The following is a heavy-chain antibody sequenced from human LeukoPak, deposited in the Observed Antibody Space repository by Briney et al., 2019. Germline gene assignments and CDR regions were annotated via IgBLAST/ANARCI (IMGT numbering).Heavy chain of an antibody. V-gene: IGHV4-39*01. CDR3: ARQKANYCDSSGLQDAFDI. Sequence: TSETLSLTCTVSGGSISSSSYYWGWIRQPPGKGLEWIGSIYYSGSTYYNPSLKSRVTISVDTSKNQFSLKLSSVTAADTAVYYCARQKANYCDSSGLQDAFDIWGQGTMVTVSS. J-gene: IGHJ3*02. CDR2: IYYSGST. D-gene: IGHD3-22*01. CDR1: GGSISSSSYY.